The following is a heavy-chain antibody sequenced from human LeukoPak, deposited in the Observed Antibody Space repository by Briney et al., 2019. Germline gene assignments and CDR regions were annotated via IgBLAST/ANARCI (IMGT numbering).Heavy chain of an antibody. D-gene: IGHD3-3*01. V-gene: IGHV4-59*12. CDR1: GGSISSYY. CDR2: IYYSGRT. Sequence: KPSETLSLTCTVSGGSISSYYWSWIRQPPGEGLEWIGYIYYSGRTNYNASLEGRVTISVDTSQNQFALQLGSVTGSVRALYYCARVGYDFWSGYSTADYYYYYMDVWGKGTTVTVSS. CDR3: ARVGYDFWSGYSTADYYYYYMDV. J-gene: IGHJ6*03.